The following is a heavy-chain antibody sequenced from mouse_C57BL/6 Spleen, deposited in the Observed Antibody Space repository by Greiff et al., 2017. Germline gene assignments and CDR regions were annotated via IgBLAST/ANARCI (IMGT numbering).Heavy chain of an antibody. Sequence: VQLQQSGAKLVKPGASVKISCKASGYAFSSYWMNWVKQRPGKGLEWIGQIYPGDGDTNYNGKFKGKATLTADKSSSTAYMQLSSLTSEDSAVYFCARLDTTVPFDYWGQGTTLTVSS. D-gene: IGHD1-1*01. CDR2: IYPGDGDT. CDR1: GYAFSSYW. J-gene: IGHJ2*01. CDR3: ARLDTTVPFDY. V-gene: IGHV1-80*01.